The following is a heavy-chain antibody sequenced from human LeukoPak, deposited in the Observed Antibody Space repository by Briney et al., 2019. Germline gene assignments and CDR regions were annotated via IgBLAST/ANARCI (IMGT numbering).Heavy chain of an antibody. D-gene: IGHD6-13*01. Sequence: KPSETLSLTCTVSGYSISSGYYWGWIRQPAGKGLEWIGRIYTSGSTNYNPSLKSRVTMSEDTSKKQFSLKLSSVTAADTAVYYCARLSSSWYQDWYFDLWGRGTLVTVSS. V-gene: IGHV4-4*07. J-gene: IGHJ2*01. CDR2: IYTSGST. CDR3: ARLSSSWYQDWYFDL. CDR1: GYSISSGYY.